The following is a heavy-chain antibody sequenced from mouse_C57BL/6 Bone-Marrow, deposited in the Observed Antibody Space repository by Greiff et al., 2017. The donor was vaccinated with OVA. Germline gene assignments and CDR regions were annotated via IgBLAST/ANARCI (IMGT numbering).Heavy chain of an antibody. Sequence: EVMLVESGGGLVKPGGSLKLSCAASGFTFSDYGMHWVRQAPEKGLEWVAYISSGSSTIYYADTVKGRFTISRDNAKNTLFLQMTSLRSEDTAMYYCARLLLGGDYAMDYWGQGTSVTVSS. CDR1: GFTFSDYG. J-gene: IGHJ4*01. CDR3: ARLLLGGDYAMDY. CDR2: ISSGSSTI. D-gene: IGHD2-10*01. V-gene: IGHV5-17*01.